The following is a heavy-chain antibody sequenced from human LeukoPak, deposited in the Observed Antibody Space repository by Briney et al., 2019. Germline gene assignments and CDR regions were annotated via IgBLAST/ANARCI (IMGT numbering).Heavy chain of an antibody. D-gene: IGHD3-3*01. J-gene: IGHJ6*02. CDR3: ARDSSITIFGVVIPSYYGMDV. V-gene: IGHV4-34*01. CDR1: GGSFSGYY. Sequence: PSETLSLTCAVYGGSFSGYYWSWIRQPPGKGLEWIGEINRSGSTNYNPSLKSRVTISVDTSKNQFSLKLSSVTAADTAVYYCARDSSITIFGVVIPSYYGMDVWGQGTTVTVSS. CDR2: INRSGST.